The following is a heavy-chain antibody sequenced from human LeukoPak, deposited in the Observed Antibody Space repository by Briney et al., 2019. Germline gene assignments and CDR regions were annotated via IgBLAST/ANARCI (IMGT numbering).Heavy chain of an antibody. CDR1: GFTFSDYY. Sequence: GGPLRLPCTASGFTFSDYYMNWVRQAPGKGLEWISYIRNSGSATYYADSVEGRFTISRDNAKNSLYLQMNSLRPEDTAMYYCTRGAEVSGYPVFQHWGQGALVTVSS. V-gene: IGHV3-11*01. J-gene: IGHJ4*02. D-gene: IGHD3-22*01. CDR3: TRGAEVSGYPVFQH. CDR2: IRNSGSAT.